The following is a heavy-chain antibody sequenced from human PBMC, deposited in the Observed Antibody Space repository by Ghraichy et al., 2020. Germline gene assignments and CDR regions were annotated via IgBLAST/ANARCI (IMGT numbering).Heavy chain of an antibody. CDR3: ASGSYYGGAFSFDY. CDR1: GFTFSRYE. CDR2: ISSSGSTR. D-gene: IGHD1-26*01. J-gene: IGHJ4*02. Sequence: GGSLRLSCAASGFTFSRYEMNWVRQAPGKGLEWVSYISSSGSTRHYADSVKGRFTISRDNAKNSVYLQMNSLRAEDTAVYYCASGSYYGGAFSFDYWGQGTLVIVSS. V-gene: IGHV3-48*03.